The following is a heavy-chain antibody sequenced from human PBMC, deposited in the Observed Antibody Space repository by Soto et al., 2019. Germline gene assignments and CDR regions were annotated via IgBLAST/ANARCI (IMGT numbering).Heavy chain of an antibody. V-gene: IGHV1-8*01. J-gene: IGHJ2*01. CDR3: GMGLVMVSATYWAFEL. CDR1: GYTFTSYD. D-gene: IGHD2-21*01. CDR2: MNPNSGKA. Sequence: QVQLVQSGAEVKKPGASVKVSCKASGYTFTSYDINWVRQAAGQGLEWIGWMNPNSGKAVYAQKFQSRVTMAGNTLISTAYMELSSLRSDATAVYFCGMGLVMVSATYWAFELWGRGTLVTVSS.